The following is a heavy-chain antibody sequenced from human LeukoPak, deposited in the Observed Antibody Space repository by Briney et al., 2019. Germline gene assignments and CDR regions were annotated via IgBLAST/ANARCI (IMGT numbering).Heavy chain of an antibody. D-gene: IGHD6-13*01. CDR3: AKDIDSSSWYIYFDY. CDR1: GFNFSNYG. J-gene: IGHJ4*02. V-gene: IGHV3-23*01. CDR2: ISGSGGST. Sequence: PGGTLRLSCAASGFNFSNYGMNWVRQAPGKGLEWVSAISGSGGSTYYADSVKGRFTISRDNSKNTLYLQMNSLRAEDTAVYYCAKDIDSSSWYIYFDYWGQGTLVTVSS.